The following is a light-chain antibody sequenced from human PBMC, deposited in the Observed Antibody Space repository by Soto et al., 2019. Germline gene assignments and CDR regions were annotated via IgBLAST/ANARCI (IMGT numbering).Light chain of an antibody. Sequence: ESVSTQSPGNLSLSPGERASLSCNARQTINSIYVAWYQQKPGQAPGLLIYPTSDRANGIPGRFSGSGSGTDFTLTISRLEPEDFAIYYCQQYGSSPITFGEGTRLEIK. CDR2: PTS. CDR3: QQYGSSPIT. J-gene: IGKJ5*01. V-gene: IGKV3-20*01. CDR1: QTINSIY.